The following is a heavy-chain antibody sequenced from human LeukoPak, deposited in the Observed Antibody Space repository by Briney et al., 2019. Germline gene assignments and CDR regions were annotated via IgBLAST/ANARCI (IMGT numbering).Heavy chain of an antibody. CDR2: IYYNGNT. D-gene: IGHD4-17*01. Sequence: PSETLSLTCSVSDGSINSYYWNWIRRPPGKGLEWIGYIYYNGNTNYSPSPKSRVTMSVDTSKNQFSLKLSSVTAADTALYYCAREAWVSGDSKYRYYGIDVWGQGTTVTVSS. CDR1: DGSINSYY. V-gene: IGHV4-59*01. J-gene: IGHJ6*02. CDR3: AREAWVSGDSKYRYYGIDV.